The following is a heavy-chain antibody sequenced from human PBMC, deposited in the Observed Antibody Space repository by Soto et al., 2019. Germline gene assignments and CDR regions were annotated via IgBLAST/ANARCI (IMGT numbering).Heavy chain of an antibody. J-gene: IGHJ3*02. CDR1: GYSFTSYW. V-gene: IGHV5-10-1*01. CDR3: ASLYYDFWSGYPTNDAFDI. D-gene: IGHD3-3*01. Sequence: GESLKISCKGSGYSFTSYWISWVRQMPGKGLEWMGRIDPSDSYTNYSPSFQGHVTISADKSISTAYLQWSSLKASDTAMYYCASLYYDFWSGYPTNDAFDIWGQGTTVTVSS. CDR2: IDPSDSYT.